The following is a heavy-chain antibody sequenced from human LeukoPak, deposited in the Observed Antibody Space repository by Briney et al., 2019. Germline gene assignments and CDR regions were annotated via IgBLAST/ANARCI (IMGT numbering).Heavy chain of an antibody. D-gene: IGHD6-13*01. CDR3: ARDLTPLAAAGLLDY. V-gene: IGHV3-33*01. J-gene: IGHJ4*02. CDR2: IWYDGSNK. Sequence: PGGSLRLSCAASGFTFSSYGMHWVRQAPGKGLEWVSVIWYDGSNKYYADSVKGRFTISRDNSKNTLYLQMNSLRAEDTAVYYCARDLTPLAAAGLLDYWGQGTLVTVSS. CDR1: GFTFSSYG.